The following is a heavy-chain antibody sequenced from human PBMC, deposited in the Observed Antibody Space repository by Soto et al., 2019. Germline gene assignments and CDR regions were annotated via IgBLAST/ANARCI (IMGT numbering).Heavy chain of an antibody. CDR2: INAGNGNS. V-gene: IGHV1-3*01. CDR3: ARLSSTWPYYYGMDV. Sequence: ASVNVSCKASGYTFSSYSMQWVRQAPGQRLEWMGWINAGNGNSKYSQKFQGRVTITSDSSASTAYMELSSLKSEDTAVYYCARLSSTWPYYYGMDVWGQGTTVTVSS. CDR1: GYTFSSYS. J-gene: IGHJ6*02. D-gene: IGHD6-13*01.